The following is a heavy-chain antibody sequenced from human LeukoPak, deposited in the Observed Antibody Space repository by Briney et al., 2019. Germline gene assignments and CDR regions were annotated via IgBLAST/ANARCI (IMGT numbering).Heavy chain of an antibody. Sequence: ASVKVSCKASGGTFSSYAISWVRQAPGQGLEWMGGIIPIFGTANYAQKFQGRVTITTDESTSTAYMELSSLRSEDTAVYYCARRGYIDGYTFDYWGQGTLVTVSS. J-gene: IGHJ4*02. CDR2: IIPIFGTA. CDR1: GGTFSSYA. V-gene: IGHV1-69*05. CDR3: ARRGYIDGYTFDY. D-gene: IGHD5-24*01.